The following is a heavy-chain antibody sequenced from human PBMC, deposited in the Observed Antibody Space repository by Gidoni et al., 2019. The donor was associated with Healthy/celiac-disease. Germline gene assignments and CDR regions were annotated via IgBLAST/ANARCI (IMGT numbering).Heavy chain of an antibody. J-gene: IGHJ4*02. CDR3: AKGSYSSSSREDY. D-gene: IGHD6-6*01. V-gene: IGHV3-23*01. Sequence: EVQLLESGGGLVQPGGSLRLSCAASGFPFSSYAMSWVRQAPGKGLEWVSAISGSGGSTYYADSVKGRFTISRDNSKNTLYLQMNSLRAEDTAVYYCAKGSYSSSSREDYWGQGTLVTVSS. CDR2: ISGSGGST. CDR1: GFPFSSYA.